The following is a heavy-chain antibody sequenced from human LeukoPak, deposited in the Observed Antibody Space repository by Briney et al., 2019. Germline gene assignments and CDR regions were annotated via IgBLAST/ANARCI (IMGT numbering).Heavy chain of an antibody. Sequence: PGGSLRLSCAASGFTFDDYAMHWVRQAPGKGLEWVSGISWNSGSIGYADSVKGRFTISRDNAKNSLYLQMNSLRAEDTALYYCAKDIAAAGNFDYWGQGTLVTVSS. CDR2: ISWNSGSI. V-gene: IGHV3-9*01. D-gene: IGHD6-13*01. CDR1: GFTFDDYA. CDR3: AKDIAAAGNFDY. J-gene: IGHJ4*02.